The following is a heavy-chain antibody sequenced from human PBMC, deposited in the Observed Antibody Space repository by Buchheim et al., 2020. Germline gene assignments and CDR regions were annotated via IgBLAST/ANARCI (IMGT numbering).Heavy chain of an antibody. CDR1: GYTFTSYG. V-gene: IGHV1-18*01. Sequence: QLVESGAEVKKPGASVKVSCKASGYTFTSYGIGWVRQAPGQGLEWMGWISTYNGNTDYAQKFQGRVTMSTDTSTSTGSMELRSLRSDDTAVYYCARRPEVHYWYFDLWGRGTL. CDR3: ARRPEVHYWYFDL. CDR2: ISTYNGNT. D-gene: IGHD1-1*01. J-gene: IGHJ2*01.